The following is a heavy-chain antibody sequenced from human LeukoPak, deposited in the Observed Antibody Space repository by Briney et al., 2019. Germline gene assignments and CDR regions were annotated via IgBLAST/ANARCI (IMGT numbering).Heavy chain of an antibody. CDR2: INHSGST. CDR3: ARTPVAGFDY. CDR1: GGSFSGYY. J-gene: IGHJ4*02. D-gene: IGHD6-19*01. V-gene: IGHV4-34*01. Sequence: ETLSLTCAVYGGSFSGYYWSWTRQPPGKGLEWIGEINHSGSTNYNPSLKSRVTISVDTSKNQFSLKLSSVTAADTAVYYCARTPVAGFDYWGQGTLVTVSS.